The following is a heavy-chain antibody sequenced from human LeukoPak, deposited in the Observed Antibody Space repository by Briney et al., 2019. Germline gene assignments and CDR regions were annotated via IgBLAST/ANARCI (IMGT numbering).Heavy chain of an antibody. CDR3: ARVGSAARTDAFDI. V-gene: IGHV3-48*01. J-gene: IGHJ3*02. CDR1: GFTFSSYS. CDR2: ISSSSSTI. Sequence: GGSLRLSCAASGFTFSSYSMNWVRQAPGKGLEWVSYISSSSSTIYYADSVKGRFTISRDNAKNSLYLQMNSLRAEDTAVYYCARVGSAARTDAFDIWGQGTMVTVSS. D-gene: IGHD1-14*01.